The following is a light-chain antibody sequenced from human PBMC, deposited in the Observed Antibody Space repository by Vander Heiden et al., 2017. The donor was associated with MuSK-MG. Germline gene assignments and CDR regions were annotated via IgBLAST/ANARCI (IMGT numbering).Light chain of an antibody. J-gene: IGLJ2*01. CDR1: SSDLGGYNF. V-gene: IGLV2-14*01. Sequence: ALSQPVSVSWAPGQSLSRSCTGTSSDLGGYNFVSLYHQQPGHSPNIMIFYVRIRPSGDSTRFSGANSGNTSSLTITWRQAEDEADYYCSTYTSSSTLVVFGGGTKLTVL. CDR3: STYTSSSTLVV. CDR2: YVR.